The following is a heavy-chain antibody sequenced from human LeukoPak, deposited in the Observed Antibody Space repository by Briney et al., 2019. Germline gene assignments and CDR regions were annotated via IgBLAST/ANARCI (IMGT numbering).Heavy chain of an antibody. D-gene: IGHD2-2*01. J-gene: IGHJ4*01. CDR1: SGSIFNTNW. Sequence: SGTLSLTCTVSSGSIFNTNWWSWVRQPPGKGLEWIGQIFHSGSTSYSPSLKSRVTISMDKSKNQISLRLTSVTAADTAVYYCARSPTKRVPEDYWGHGTLVTVSS. CDR3: ARSPTKRVPEDY. V-gene: IGHV4-4*02. CDR2: IFHSGST.